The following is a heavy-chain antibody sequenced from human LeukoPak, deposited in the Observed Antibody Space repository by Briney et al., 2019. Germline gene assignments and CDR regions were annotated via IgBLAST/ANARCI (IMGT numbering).Heavy chain of an antibody. CDR3: ARKAVAGEGPGDYFDY. D-gene: IGHD6-19*01. CDR1: GGSISSSSYY. CDR2: IYYSGST. V-gene: IGHV4-39*01. Sequence: PSETLSLTCTVSGGSISSSSYYWGWIRQPPGKGLEWIGSIYYSGSTYYNPSLKSRVTISVDTSKNQFSLKLSSVTAADTAVYYCARKAVAGEGPGDYFDYWGQGTLVTVSS. J-gene: IGHJ4*02.